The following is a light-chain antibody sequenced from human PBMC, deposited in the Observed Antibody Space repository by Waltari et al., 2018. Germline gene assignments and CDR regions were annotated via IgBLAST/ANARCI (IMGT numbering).Light chain of an antibody. CDR2: KAN. CDR3: LVYMGSGIWV. CDR1: SGSLSSTSH. V-gene: IGLV8-61*01. Sequence: QPVVTQEPSLSVSPGGTVTLTCALSSGSLSSTSHVSWYLQTPGQPPRTLMYKANIRSSGVPDRFSGSSLGNKAALTITGAQADDESDYYCLVYMGSGIWVFGGGTKLTVL. J-gene: IGLJ3*02.